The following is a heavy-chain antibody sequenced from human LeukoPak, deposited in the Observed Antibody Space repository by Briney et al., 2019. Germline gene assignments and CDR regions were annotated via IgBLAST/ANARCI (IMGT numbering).Heavy chain of an antibody. CDR1: GGSISSYY. CDR2: IYYSGST. D-gene: IGHD6-19*01. J-gene: IGHJ4*02. CDR3: ARLSGGWYRFFDY. Sequence: SETLSLTCTVSGGSISSYYWSWIRQPPGKGLEWIGYIYYSGSTNHNPSLKSRVTISVDTSKNRFSLKLSTVTAADTAVYYCARLSGGWYRFFDYWGQGTLVTVSS. V-gene: IGHV4-59*08.